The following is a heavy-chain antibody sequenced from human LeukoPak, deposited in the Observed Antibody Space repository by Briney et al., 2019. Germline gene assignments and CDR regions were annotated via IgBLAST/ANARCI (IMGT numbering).Heavy chain of an antibody. CDR3: ARSYYDILTGYYGYYYGMDV. J-gene: IGHJ6*02. CDR1: GGSISSYY. V-gene: IGHV4-59*01. Sequence: SETLSLTCTVSGGSISSYYWSWVRQPPGKGLEGVGYIYYSGRTNYNPSLKSRVTISVDTSKNHFSLKLSSVTAADTAVYYCARSYYDILTGYYGYYYGMDVWGQGTTVTVSS. CDR2: IYYSGRT. D-gene: IGHD3-9*01.